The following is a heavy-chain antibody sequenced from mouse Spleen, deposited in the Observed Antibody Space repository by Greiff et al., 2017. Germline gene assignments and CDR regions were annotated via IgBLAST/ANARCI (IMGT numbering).Heavy chain of an antibody. V-gene: IGHV2-9*02. J-gene: IGHJ3*01. CDR3: ARDYGSPAWFAY. D-gene: IGHD1-1*01. CDR1: GFSLTSYG. CDR2: IWAGGST. Sequence: VKLQESGPGLVAPSQSLSITCTVSGFSLTSYGVHWVRQPPGKGLEWLGVIWAGGSTNYNSAIMSRLSISKDNSKSKVFLKMNSLQTDDTAMYYCARDYGSPAWFAYWGQGTLVTVSA.